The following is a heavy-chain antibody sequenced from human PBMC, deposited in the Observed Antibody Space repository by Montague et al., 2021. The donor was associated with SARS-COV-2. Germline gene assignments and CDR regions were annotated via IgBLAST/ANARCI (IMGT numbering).Heavy chain of an antibody. J-gene: IGHJ1*01. D-gene: IGHD3-22*01. CDR1: GASVRSGNSY. CDR3: ARIGSESFGYYYTYPD. CDR2: ISYSGST. Sequence: SETLSLTCTVSGASVRSGNSYWNWLRQPPGKGLEWIGYISYSGSTNYTPSLKSRVTISVDTSQNQLSLKVISATAADTAVYYCARIGSESFGYYYTYPDWGQGTLVTVSS. V-gene: IGHV4-61*01.